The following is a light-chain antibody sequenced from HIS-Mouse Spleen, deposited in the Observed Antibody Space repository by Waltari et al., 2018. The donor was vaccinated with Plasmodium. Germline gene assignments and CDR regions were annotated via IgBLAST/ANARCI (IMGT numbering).Light chain of an antibody. CDR2: EDS. CDR3: YSTDSSGNHRV. CDR1: ALPKQY. J-gene: IGLJ3*02. Sequence: SYELTQPPSVSVSPGQTARITYLGDALPKQYAYWYQQKSGQAPVLVIYEDSKRPSGIPERFSGSSSGTMATLTISGAQVEDEADYYCYSTDSSGNHRVFGGGTKLTVL. V-gene: IGLV3-10*01.